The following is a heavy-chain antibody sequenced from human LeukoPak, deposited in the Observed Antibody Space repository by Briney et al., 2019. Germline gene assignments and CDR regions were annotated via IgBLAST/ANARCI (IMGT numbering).Heavy chain of an antibody. CDR1: GGSITSYY. CDR3: ARGGSSSTWPPAHSFDI. V-gene: IGHV4-59*01. CDR2: IYYSGST. D-gene: IGHD6-13*01. Sequence: ASETLSLTCTVSGGSITSYYWSWIRQPPGKGLEWIGYIYYSGSTNCNPSLKSRVTISVDTSKNQYSLKLSSVTAADTAVYYCARGGSSSTWPPAHSFDIWGLGTMVTVSS. J-gene: IGHJ3*02.